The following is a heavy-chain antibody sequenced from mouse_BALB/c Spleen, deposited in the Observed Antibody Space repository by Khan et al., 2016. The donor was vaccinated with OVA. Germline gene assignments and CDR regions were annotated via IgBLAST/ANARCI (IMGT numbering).Heavy chain of an antibody. CDR3: ARQPYYHYYLMDY. J-gene: IGHJ4*01. Sequence: QVQLQQPGPGLVAPSQTLSITCTISGFSLTNYGIHWVRQPPGKGLEWLVLIWSDGTTTYNSAIKSRLSISKDNSKSQDFLKMNSLQTDDTAMYYCARQPYYHYYLMDYWGQGTSVTVSS. CDR1: GFSLTNYG. V-gene: IGHV2-6-1*01. CDR2: IWSDGTT. D-gene: IGHD2-10*01.